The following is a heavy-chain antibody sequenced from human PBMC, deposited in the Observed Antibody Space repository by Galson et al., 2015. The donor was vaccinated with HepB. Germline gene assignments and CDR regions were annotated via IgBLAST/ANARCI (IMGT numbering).Heavy chain of an antibody. V-gene: IGHV3-66*02. CDR2: IYSGGST. J-gene: IGHJ4*02. D-gene: IGHD1-26*01. Sequence: SLRLSCAASGFTVSSNYMSWVRQAPGKGLEWVSVIYSGGSTYYADSVKGRFTISRDNSKNTLYLQMNSLRAEDTAVYYCARDVGGSYARSNYWGQGTLVTVSS. CDR1: GFTVSSNY. CDR3: ARDVGGSYARSNY.